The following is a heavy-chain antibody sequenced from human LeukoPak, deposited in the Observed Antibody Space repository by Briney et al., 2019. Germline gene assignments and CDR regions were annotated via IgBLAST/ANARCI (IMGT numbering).Heavy chain of an antibody. CDR3: ARGLDSSSWYSVGWFDP. V-gene: IGHV1-69*04. D-gene: IGHD6-13*01. CDR1: GGTFSSYA. Sequence: SVKVSCKASGGTFSSYAISWVRQAPGQGLEWMGRIFPILGIANYAQKFQGRVTITADKSTSTAYMELSSLRSEDTAVYYCARGLDSSSWYSVGWFDPWGQGTLVTVSS. J-gene: IGHJ5*02. CDR2: IFPILGIA.